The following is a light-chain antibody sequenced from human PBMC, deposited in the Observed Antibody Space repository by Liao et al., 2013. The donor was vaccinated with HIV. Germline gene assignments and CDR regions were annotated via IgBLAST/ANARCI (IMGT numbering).Light chain of an antibody. CDR2: QDV. CDR3: QAWDSGTALYT. CDR1: NLGDKH. J-gene: IGLJ1*01. V-gene: IGLV3-1*01. Sequence: SYELTQPPSVSVSPGQTATISCSGQNLGDKHASWYQQKPGQSPVLVIYQDVKRPSGIPERFSGSNSGDTATLTISGTQAADEADYYCQAWDSGTALYTFGTGTKVTVL.